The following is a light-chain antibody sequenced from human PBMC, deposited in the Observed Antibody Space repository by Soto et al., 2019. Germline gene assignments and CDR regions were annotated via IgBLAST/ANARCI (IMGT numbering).Light chain of an antibody. V-gene: IGKV3-20*01. Sequence: EIVLTQSPGTLSLSPGERATLSCRASQSVSSSYLAWYQHKPGQAPRLLIYGASSRATGIPDRFSGRGSGTDFTLTISRLEPEDFAVYYCQQYDNSPYIFGQGTKVDIK. J-gene: IGKJ2*01. CDR3: QQYDNSPYI. CDR1: QSVSSSY. CDR2: GAS.